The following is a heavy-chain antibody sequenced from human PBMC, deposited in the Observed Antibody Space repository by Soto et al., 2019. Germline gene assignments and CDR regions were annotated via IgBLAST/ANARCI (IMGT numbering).Heavy chain of an antibody. V-gene: IGHV1-18*01. J-gene: IGHJ5*02. D-gene: IGHD5-12*01. CDR3: ARHHGPTTSENWFDP. Sequence: QVHLVQSGVEVKTPGASVKVSCQASGYTFFTYDISWVRKAPGQGLEWMGWISTYSGDTKYAQKSQGRVTMTTDTSTTPAYLELRSLRSDDTAVYYCARHHGPTTSENWFDPWGQGTLVTVSS. CDR2: ISTYSGDT. CDR1: GYTFFTYD.